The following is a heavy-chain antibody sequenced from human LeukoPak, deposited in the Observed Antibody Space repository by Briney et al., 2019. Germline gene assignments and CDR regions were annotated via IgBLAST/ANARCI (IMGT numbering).Heavy chain of an antibody. Sequence: ASVKVSCKASGYTFTSYDINWVRQATGQGLEWMGWMNPNSGNTGYAQKFQGRVTMTRNTSISTAYMELSSLRSEDTAVYYCAREARGYCSGTSCYTWGYNWFDPWGQGTLVTVSS. CDR1: GYTFTSYD. D-gene: IGHD2-2*02. CDR2: MNPNSGNT. J-gene: IGHJ5*02. V-gene: IGHV1-8*02. CDR3: AREARGYCSGTSCYTWGYNWFDP.